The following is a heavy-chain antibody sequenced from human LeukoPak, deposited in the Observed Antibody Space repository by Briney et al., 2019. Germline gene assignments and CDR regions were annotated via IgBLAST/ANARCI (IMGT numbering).Heavy chain of an antibody. CDR1: GFTFSSYG. Sequence: GGSLRLSCAASGFTFSSYGMHWVRQAPGKGLEWVAVISYDGSNKYYADSVKGRFTISRDNSKNTLYLQMNSLRAEDTAVYYCAKGERYFDWFILDYWGQGTLVIVSS. V-gene: IGHV3-30*18. J-gene: IGHJ4*02. CDR2: ISYDGSNK. CDR3: AKGERYFDWFILDY. D-gene: IGHD3-9*01.